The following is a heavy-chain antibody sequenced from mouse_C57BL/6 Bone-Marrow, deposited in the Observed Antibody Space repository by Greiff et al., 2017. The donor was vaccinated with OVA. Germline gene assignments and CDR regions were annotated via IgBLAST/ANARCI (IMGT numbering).Heavy chain of an antibody. J-gene: IGHJ4*01. V-gene: IGHV1-22*01. CDR2: INPNNGGT. CDR3: ARGAVGPYAMDY. Sequence: VQLKESGPELVKPGASVKMSCKASGYTFTDYNMHWVKQSHGKSLEWIGYINPNNGGTSYNQKFKGKATLTVNKSSSTAYMELRSLTSEDSAVYYCARGAVGPYAMDYWGQGTSVTVSS. D-gene: IGHD1-1*01. CDR1: GYTFTDYN.